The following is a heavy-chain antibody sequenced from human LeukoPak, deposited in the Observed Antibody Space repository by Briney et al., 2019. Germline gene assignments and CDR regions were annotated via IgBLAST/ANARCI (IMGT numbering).Heavy chain of an antibody. J-gene: IGHJ4*02. V-gene: IGHV3-21*01. Sequence: GGSLRLSCAASGFTFSSYSMYWVRQAPGKGLEWVSSISSSSSYIYYADSVRGRFTISRDNAKNSLYLQMNSLRAEDTAVYYCARGAFAGGYFDYWGQGTLVTVSS. CDR2: ISSSSSYI. CDR1: GFTFSSYS. D-gene: IGHD6-13*01. CDR3: ARGAFAGGYFDY.